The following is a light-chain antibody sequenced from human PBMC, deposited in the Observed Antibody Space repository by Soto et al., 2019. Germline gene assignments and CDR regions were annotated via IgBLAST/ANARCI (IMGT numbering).Light chain of an antibody. CDR1: QRIANY. CDR3: PQTYTTPHT. J-gene: IGKJ2*01. V-gene: IGKV1-39*01. CDR2: GAS. Sequence: DIQMTQSPSSLSASVGDRVTITCRASQRIANYLNWYQQRPGKAPKLLISGASTLQSAVPSRFSGGGSGTDFTLTISTLQPEDFATYYCPQTYTTPHTFGQGTKLEIK.